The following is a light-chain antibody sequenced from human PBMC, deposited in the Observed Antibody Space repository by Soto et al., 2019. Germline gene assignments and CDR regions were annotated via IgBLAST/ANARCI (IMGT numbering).Light chain of an antibody. CDR1: QSISSY. CDR2: AAS. J-gene: IGKJ2*01. Sequence: DIQMTQSPSSLSASVGDRVTITCRASQSISSYLNWYQKKPGKAPKLLIYAASSLQSGVPSKFSGSGSGTDVTLTISSRQPEDFATYYCQQSYSTREYTFGQGTKLEIK. CDR3: QQSYSTREYT. V-gene: IGKV1-39*01.